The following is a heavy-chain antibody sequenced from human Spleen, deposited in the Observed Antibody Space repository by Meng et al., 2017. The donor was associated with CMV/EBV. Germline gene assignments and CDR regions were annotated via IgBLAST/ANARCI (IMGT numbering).Heavy chain of an antibody. CDR2: ISDSGDST. CDR3: ARRYSSSSGFCLDY. CDR1: GFTCSDFD. D-gene: IGHD6-13*01. Sequence: ASGFTCSDFDMTWVRQAPGKGLEWVSFISDSGDSTYFADSVRGRFTISRDNSRNTLSLQMNSLGAEDTALYYCARRYSSSSGFCLDYWGQGTLVTVSS. V-gene: IGHV3-23*01. J-gene: IGHJ4*01.